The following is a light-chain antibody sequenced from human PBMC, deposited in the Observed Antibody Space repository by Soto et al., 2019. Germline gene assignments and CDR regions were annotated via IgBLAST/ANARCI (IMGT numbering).Light chain of an antibody. CDR3: QQSYSTSIFT. CDR2: AAS. Sequence: DIQMTQSPSSLSASVGDRVTITCRASQSISSYLNWYQQKPGKAPKLLIYAASSLQSGVPSRFSGSGSGTDFTLTISSLQPEDFAPYYCQQSYSTSIFTFGPGTKVDIK. CDR1: QSISSY. V-gene: IGKV1-39*01. J-gene: IGKJ3*01.